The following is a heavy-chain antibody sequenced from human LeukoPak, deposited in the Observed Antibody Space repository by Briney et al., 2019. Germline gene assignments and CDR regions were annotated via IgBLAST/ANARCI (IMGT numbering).Heavy chain of an antibody. Sequence: PGGSLRLSCAASGFTFSSYSMNWVRQAPGKGLEWVSSISSSSSYIYYADSVKGRFTISRDNAKNSLYLQMNSLRAEDTAVYYCARDHTVVAATFDPWGQGTLVTVSS. CDR3: ARDHTVVAATFDP. V-gene: IGHV3-21*01. D-gene: IGHD2-15*01. CDR2: ISSSSSYI. J-gene: IGHJ5*02. CDR1: GFTFSSYS.